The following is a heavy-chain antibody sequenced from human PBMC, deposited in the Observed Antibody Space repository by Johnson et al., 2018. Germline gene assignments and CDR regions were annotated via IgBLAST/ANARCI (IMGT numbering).Heavy chain of an antibody. CDR3: ATETDGFDS. CDR2: ILYDGGNK. V-gene: IGHV3-30*03. J-gene: IGHJ3*02. Sequence: QVKLVESGGGVVQPGRSLRLSCAASGFIFSNYAMHWVRQAPGKGLEWVAVILYDGGNKYYADSVKGRFTISRDNSKNTLYLQMNSLKAEDTAVYSCATETDGFDSWGQGTLVTVSS. CDR1: GFIFSNYA.